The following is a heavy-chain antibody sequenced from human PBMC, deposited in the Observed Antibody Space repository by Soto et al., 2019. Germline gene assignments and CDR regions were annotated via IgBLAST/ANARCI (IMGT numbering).Heavy chain of an antibody. J-gene: IGHJ4*02. CDR2: ISSSSSYI. CDR3: ARDKIRYFDY. V-gene: IGHV3-21*01. CDR1: GFTFSSYS. Sequence: EVQLVESGGGLVKPGGSLRLSCAASGFTFSSYSMNWVRQAPGKGLEWVSSISSSSSYIYYADSGKGRFTISRDNGKNSLYLQMNSLRAEDTAVYYCARDKIRYFDYWGQGTLVTVS. D-gene: IGHD3-9*01.